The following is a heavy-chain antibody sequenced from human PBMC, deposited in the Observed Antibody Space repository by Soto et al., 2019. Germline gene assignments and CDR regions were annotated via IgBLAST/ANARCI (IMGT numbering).Heavy chain of an antibody. CDR1: EGTFSSYS. V-gene: IGHV1-69*06. J-gene: IGHJ6*02. D-gene: IGHD6-25*01. Sequence: QEELVQSGAEVKKPGSSVNVSCKASEGTFSSYSITWVRQAPGQRLEWMGEIIPLLGTANYAQKFQGRVTITGDKSTSTIYMGLSSLGSYDTAVYYCARDPVDLFGYMDVWGQGTTVTVSS. CDR3: ARDPVDLFGYMDV. CDR2: IIPLLGTA.